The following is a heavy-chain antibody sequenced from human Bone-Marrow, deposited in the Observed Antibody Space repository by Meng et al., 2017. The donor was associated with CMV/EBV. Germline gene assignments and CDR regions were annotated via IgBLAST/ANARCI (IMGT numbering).Heavy chain of an antibody. CDR2: IIPIFGTA. J-gene: IGHJ4*02. Sequence: SVKVSCKASGYTFTNYDISWVRQAPGQGLEWMGGIIPIFGTANYAQKFQGRVTITTDESTSTAYMELSSLRSEDTAVYYCAAPDLDHCSSTSCYLDYWGQGTLVTVSS. V-gene: IGHV1-69*05. CDR1: GYTFTNYD. CDR3: AAPDLDHCSSTSCYLDY. D-gene: IGHD2-2*01.